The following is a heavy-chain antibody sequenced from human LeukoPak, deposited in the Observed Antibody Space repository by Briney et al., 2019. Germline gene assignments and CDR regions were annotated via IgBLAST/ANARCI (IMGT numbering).Heavy chain of an antibody. D-gene: IGHD3-3*01. J-gene: IGHJ4*02. CDR1: GFTFDDYT. CDR3: AKDTYSYDDFWSGYYVGAPPGPSYYFDY. CDR2: ISWDGGST. V-gene: IGHV3-43*01. Sequence: SGGSLRLSCAASGFTFDDYTMHWVRQAPGKGLEWVSLISWDGGSTYYADSVKGRFTISRDNSKNSLYLQMNSLRTEDTALYYCAKDTYSYDDFWSGYYVGAPPGPSYYFDYWGQGTLVTVSS.